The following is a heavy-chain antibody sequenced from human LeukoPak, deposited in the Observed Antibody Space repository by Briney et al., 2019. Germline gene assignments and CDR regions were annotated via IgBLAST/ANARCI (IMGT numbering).Heavy chain of an antibody. D-gene: IGHD6-19*01. V-gene: IGHV1-8*03. CDR3: ARVPAVAGTLNSYYYYYRDV. J-gene: IGHJ6*03. CDR2: MNPNSGNT. CDR1: GYTFTSYD. Sequence: GASVKVSCKASGYTFTSYDINWVRQATGQGLEWMGWMNPNSGNTGYAQKFQGRVTITRNTSISTAYMELSSLRSEDTAVYYCARVPAVAGTLNSYYYYYRDVWGKGTTVTVSS.